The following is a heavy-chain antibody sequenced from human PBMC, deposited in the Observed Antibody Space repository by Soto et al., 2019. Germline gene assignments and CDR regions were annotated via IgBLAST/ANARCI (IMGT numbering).Heavy chain of an antibody. J-gene: IGHJ5*02. CDR3: ARSSIAAAGTRGVWFDP. CDR2: IYYSGST. V-gene: IGHV4-30-4*01. Sequence: SETLSLTCTVSGDSISSGDYYWSWIRQPPGKGLEWIGYIYYSGSTYYNPSLKSRVTISVDTSKNQFSLKLSSVTAADTAVYYCARSSIAAAGTRGVWFDPWGQGTLVTVSS. D-gene: IGHD6-13*01. CDR1: GDSISSGDYY.